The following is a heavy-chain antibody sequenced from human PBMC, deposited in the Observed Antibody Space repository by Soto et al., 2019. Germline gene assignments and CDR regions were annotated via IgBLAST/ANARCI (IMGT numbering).Heavy chain of an antibody. CDR3: ARASDDYSNSPEYYFDY. J-gene: IGHJ4*02. D-gene: IGHD4-4*01. Sequence: ASVKVSCKASGGTFSSYAISWVRQAPGQGLEWMGGIIPIFGTANYAQKFQGRVTITADESTSTAYMELSSLRSEDTAVYYCARASDDYSNSPEYYFDYWGQGTLVTVSS. CDR1: GGTFSSYA. CDR2: IIPIFGTA. V-gene: IGHV1-69*13.